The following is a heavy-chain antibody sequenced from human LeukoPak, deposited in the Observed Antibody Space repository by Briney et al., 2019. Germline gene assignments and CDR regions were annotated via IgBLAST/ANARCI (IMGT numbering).Heavy chain of an antibody. Sequence: GESLQISCKGSGYSFTSYWIGWVRQMPGKGLEWMGIIYPGDSDTRYSPSFQGQVTISADKSISTAYLQWSSLKASDTAMYYCARRRRYYYDSSGYYAYYFDYWGQGTLVTVSS. D-gene: IGHD3-22*01. CDR1: GYSFTSYW. CDR2: IYPGDSDT. J-gene: IGHJ4*02. CDR3: ARRRRYYYDSSGYYAYYFDY. V-gene: IGHV5-51*01.